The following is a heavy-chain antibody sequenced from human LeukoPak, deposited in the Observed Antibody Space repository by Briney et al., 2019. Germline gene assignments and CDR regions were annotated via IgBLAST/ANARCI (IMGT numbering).Heavy chain of an antibody. CDR3: ARDRGSYFSDAFDI. Sequence: GASVKVSCKASGYTFTSYHMHWLRQAPGQGLEWMGWINPNIGCTNYAQKFQGRITMTRDTSITTAYMELCKLTSDDTAVYYGARDRGSYFSDAFDIGGEGTMVTVSS. CDR1: GYTFTSYH. V-gene: IGHV1-2*02. CDR2: INPNIGCT. D-gene: IGHD1-26*01. J-gene: IGHJ3*02.